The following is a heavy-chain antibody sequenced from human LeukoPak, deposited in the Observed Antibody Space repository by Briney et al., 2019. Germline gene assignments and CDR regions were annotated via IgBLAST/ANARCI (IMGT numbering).Heavy chain of an antibody. Sequence: PSETLSLTCTVSGGSISSYYWSWIRQPPGKGLEWIGYIYYSGSTNYNPSLKSRVTISVDTSKNQFSLKLSSVTAADTAVYYCAREGYCSSTSCPGFDYWGQGTLVTVSP. CDR1: GGSISSYY. D-gene: IGHD2-2*01. CDR3: AREGYCSSTSCPGFDY. CDR2: IYYSGST. V-gene: IGHV4-59*01. J-gene: IGHJ4*02.